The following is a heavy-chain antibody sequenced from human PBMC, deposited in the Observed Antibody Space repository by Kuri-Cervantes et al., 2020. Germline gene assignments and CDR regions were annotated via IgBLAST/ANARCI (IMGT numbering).Heavy chain of an antibody. CDR2: ISGSGVST. Sequence: GESLKISCAASGFTFRSYAMTWVRQAPGKGLEWVSGISGSGVSTYYTDSVKGRFTISRDTSKNTLYLQMSSLKTEDTAVYYCTPSPGPLWSWGQGTLVTVSS. CDR3: TPSPGPLWS. V-gene: IGHV3-23*01. J-gene: IGHJ4*02. D-gene: IGHD3-10*01. CDR1: GFTFRSYA.